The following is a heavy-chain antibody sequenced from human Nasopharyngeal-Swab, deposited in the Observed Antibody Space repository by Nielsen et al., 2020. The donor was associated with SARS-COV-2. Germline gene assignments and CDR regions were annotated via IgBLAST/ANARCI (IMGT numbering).Heavy chain of an antibody. Sequence: GGSLRLSCAASGFTFSSYGMHWVRQAPGKGLEWVAVISYDGSNKYYADSAKGRFTISRDNSKNTLYLQMNSLRAEDTAVYYCAKVGAITIFGVVNYYYYYMDVWGKGTTVTVSS. CDR1: GFTFSSYG. CDR2: ISYDGSNK. J-gene: IGHJ6*03. CDR3: AKVGAITIFGVVNYYYYYMDV. V-gene: IGHV3-30*18. D-gene: IGHD3-3*01.